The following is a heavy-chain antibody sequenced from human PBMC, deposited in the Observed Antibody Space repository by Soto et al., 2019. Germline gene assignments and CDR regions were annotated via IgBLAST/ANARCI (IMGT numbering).Heavy chain of an antibody. Sequence: QVQLQESGPGLVKPSETLSLTCTVSGGSISGYYWSWIRQAPGKGLEWIGYIYYSWTTNYDPSLKSRVTRSVDTSKNQFSLKLSSVTTADTAVYYCARLTGGTYLSFYYYIGVWGKGTTVTVSS. CDR3: ARLTGGTYLSFYYYIGV. CDR2: IYYSWTT. CDR1: GGSISGYY. D-gene: IGHD2-8*02. V-gene: IGHV4-59*01. J-gene: IGHJ6*03.